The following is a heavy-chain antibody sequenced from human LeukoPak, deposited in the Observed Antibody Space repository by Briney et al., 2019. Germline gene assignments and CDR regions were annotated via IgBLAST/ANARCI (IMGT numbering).Heavy chain of an antibody. CDR2: IIPIFGTA. Sequence: ASVKVSCKASGGTFSSYAISWVRQAPGQGLEWMGGIIPIFGTANYAQKFQGRVTIIADESTSTAYMELSSLRSEDTAVYYCATFVLGQFDYWGQGTLVTVSS. CDR3: ATFVLGQFDY. V-gene: IGHV1-69*13. D-gene: IGHD3-16*01. J-gene: IGHJ4*02. CDR1: GGTFSSYA.